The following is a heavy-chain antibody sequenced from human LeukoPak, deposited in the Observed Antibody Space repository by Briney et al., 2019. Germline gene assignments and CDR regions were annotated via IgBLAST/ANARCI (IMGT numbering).Heavy chain of an antibody. Sequence: GASVKVSCKASGYTFTGYYMHWVRQAPGQGLEWMGWINPNSGGTNYAQKFQGRVTMTRDTSISTAYMELSRLRSDDTAVYYCARPVAGSYDYYMDVWGKGTTVTVSS. J-gene: IGHJ6*03. CDR1: GYTFTGYY. V-gene: IGHV1-2*02. CDR3: ARPVAGSYDYYMDV. D-gene: IGHD6-19*01. CDR2: INPNSGGT.